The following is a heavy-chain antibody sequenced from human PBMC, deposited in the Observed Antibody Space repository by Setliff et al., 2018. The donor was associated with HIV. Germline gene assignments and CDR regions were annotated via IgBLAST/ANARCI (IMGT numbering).Heavy chain of an antibody. CDR1: GYTFINYD. Sequence: ASVKVSCKASGYTFINYDIYWVRQTTGQGLEWMGWMNPDSGNTGYAQKFQGRVTMTRNTSISTAYMELSGLRSEDTAVYYCARGRGRYYDSRSYLDYWGQGTLVTVSS. D-gene: IGHD3-22*01. CDR3: ARGRGRYYDSRSYLDY. V-gene: IGHV1-8*02. J-gene: IGHJ4*02. CDR2: MNPDSGNT.